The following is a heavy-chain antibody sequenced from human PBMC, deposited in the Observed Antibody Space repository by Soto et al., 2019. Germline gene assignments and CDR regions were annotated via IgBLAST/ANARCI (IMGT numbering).Heavy chain of an antibody. Sequence: HPGGSLRLSCAASGFTFSSYWMHWVRQAPGKGLVWVSRINSDGSSTSYADSVKGRFTISRDNAKNTLYLQMNSLRAEDTAVYYCTTESDTAMVESGLVFDYWGQGTLVTVSS. D-gene: IGHD5-18*01. CDR1: GFTFSSYW. CDR3: TTESDTAMVESGLVFDY. J-gene: IGHJ4*02. V-gene: IGHV3-74*01. CDR2: INSDGSST.